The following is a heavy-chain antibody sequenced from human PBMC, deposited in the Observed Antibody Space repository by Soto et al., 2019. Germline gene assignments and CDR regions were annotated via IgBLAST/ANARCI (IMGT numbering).Heavy chain of an antibody. CDR3: ATFSERGHGFRNWFDP. D-gene: IGHD3-10*01. V-gene: IGHV1-24*01. CDR2: FDPEDGET. CDR1: GYTLTELS. J-gene: IGHJ5*02. Sequence: ASVKVSCKVSGYTLTELSMHWVRQAPGKGLEWMGGFDPEDGETIYAQKFQGRVTMTEDTSTDTAYMELSSLRSEDTAVYYCATFSERGHGFRNWFDPWGQGALVTVSS.